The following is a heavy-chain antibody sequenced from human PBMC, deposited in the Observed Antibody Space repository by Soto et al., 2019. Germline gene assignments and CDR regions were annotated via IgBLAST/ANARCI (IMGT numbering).Heavy chain of an antibody. CDR2: ISSSSSTI. V-gene: IGHV3-48*01. Sequence: EVQLVESGGGLVQPGGSLRLSCAASGFTFSSYSMNWVRQAPGKGLEWVSYISSSSSTIYYADSVKGRFTISRDNAKNSLYLQMNSLRAEDTAVYYCGGFSTRDFDYWGQGTLVTVSS. CDR1: GFTFSSYS. D-gene: IGHD3-16*01. CDR3: GGFSTRDFDY. J-gene: IGHJ4*02.